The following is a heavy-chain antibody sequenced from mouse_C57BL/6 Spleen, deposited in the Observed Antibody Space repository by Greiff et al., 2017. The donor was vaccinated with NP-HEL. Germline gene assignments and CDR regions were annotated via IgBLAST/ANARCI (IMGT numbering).Heavy chain of an antibody. CDR3: ARCLLLSWYFDV. CDR1: GFTFSDYG. V-gene: IGHV5-17*01. Sequence: EVKLQESGGGLVKPGGSLKLSCAASGFTFSDYGMHWVRQAPEKGLEWVAYISSGSSTIYYADTVKGRFTISRDNAKNTLFLQMTSLRSEDTAMYYCARCLLLSWYFDVWGTGTTVTVSS. J-gene: IGHJ1*03. D-gene: IGHD2-10*01. CDR2: ISSGSSTI.